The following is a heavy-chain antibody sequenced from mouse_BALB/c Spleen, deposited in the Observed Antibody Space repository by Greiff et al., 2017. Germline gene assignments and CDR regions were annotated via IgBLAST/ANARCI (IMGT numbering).Heavy chain of an antibody. J-gene: IGHJ4*01. CDR2: IYYSGTV. CDR1: GISITTGNYR. D-gene: IGHD1-1*01. CDR3: ARDGELLRAMDY. Sequence: ESGPGLVKPSQTVSLTCTVTGISITTGNYRWSWIRQFPGNKLEWIGYIYYSGTVTYNPSLTSRTTITRDTSKNQFFLEMNSLTAEDTATYYCARDGELLRAMDYWGQGTSVTVSS. V-gene: IGHV3-5*02.